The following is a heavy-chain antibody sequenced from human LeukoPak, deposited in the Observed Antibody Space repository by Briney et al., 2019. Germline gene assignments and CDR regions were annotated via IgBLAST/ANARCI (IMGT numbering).Heavy chain of an antibody. CDR2: INSDGINT. CDR1: GFTFSNYW. D-gene: IGHD3-10*02. Sequence: GGSLRLSCAASGFTFSNYWMHWVRKAPGKGLVWVSRINSDGINTSYADSVKGRFTISRDNAKNSLYLQMNSLRAEDTAVYYCAELGITMIGGVWGKGTTVTISS. V-gene: IGHV3-74*01. J-gene: IGHJ6*04. CDR3: AELGITMIGGV.